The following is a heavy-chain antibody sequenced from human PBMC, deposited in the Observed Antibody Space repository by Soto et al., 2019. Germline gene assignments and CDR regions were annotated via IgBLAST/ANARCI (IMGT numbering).Heavy chain of an antibody. CDR1: GYIITSYW. V-gene: IGHV5-51*01. D-gene: IGHD7-27*01. Sequence: GESLKISCKASGYIITSYWIAWVRQMPGKGLEWMGVIYPGDSGTRYSPSFQGQVTISVDKSISTAYLQWSSLKASDTAIYYCARSSASPLGWFDPWGQGTLVTVSS. J-gene: IGHJ5*02. CDR3: ARSSASPLGWFDP. CDR2: IYPGDSGT.